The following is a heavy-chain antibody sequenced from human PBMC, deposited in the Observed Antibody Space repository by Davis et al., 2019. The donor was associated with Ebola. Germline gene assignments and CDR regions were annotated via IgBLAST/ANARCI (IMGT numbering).Heavy chain of an antibody. Sequence: AASVKVSCKASGYTFTGYYIHWVRQAPGQGLEWMGWINPNSGGTNYAQKFQGRVTLTRDTSISTAYMELTRLTSDDTAVYYCARGAPITMVLVVIVYGLDVWGRGTTVTVSS. CDR1: GYTFTGYY. D-gene: IGHD3-22*01. J-gene: IGHJ6*02. CDR2: INPNSGGT. V-gene: IGHV1-2*02. CDR3: ARGAPITMVLVVIVYGLDV.